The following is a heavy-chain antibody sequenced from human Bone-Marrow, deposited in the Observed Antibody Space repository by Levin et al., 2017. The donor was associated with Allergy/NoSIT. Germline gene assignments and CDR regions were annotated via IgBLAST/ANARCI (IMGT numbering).Heavy chain of an antibody. CDR1: GGSFSGYY. CDR2: INHSGST. J-gene: IGHJ4*02. V-gene: IGHV4-34*01. CDR3: ARGNRRYCTNGVCYTRYYFDY. Sequence: SQTLSLTCAVYGGSFSGYYCSWIRQPPGKGLEWIGEINHSGSTNYNPSLKSRVTISVDTSKNQFSLKLSSVTAADTAVYYCARGNRRYCTNGVCYTRYYFDYWGQGTLVTVSS. D-gene: IGHD2-8*01.